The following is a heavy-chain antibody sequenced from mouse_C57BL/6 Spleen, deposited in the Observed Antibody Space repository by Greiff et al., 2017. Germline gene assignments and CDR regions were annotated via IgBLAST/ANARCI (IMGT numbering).Heavy chain of an antibody. J-gene: IGHJ3*01. V-gene: IGHV1-19*01. CDR2: INPYNGGT. CDR1: GYTFTDYY. CDR3: ARDSSGYDAY. Sequence: VQLQQSGPVLVKPGASVKMSCKASGYTFTDYYMNWVKQSHGKSLEWIGVINPYNGGTSYNQKFKGKATLTVDKSSSTAYMELNSLTSEDSAVYYCARDSSGYDAYWGQGTLVTVSA. D-gene: IGHD3-2*02.